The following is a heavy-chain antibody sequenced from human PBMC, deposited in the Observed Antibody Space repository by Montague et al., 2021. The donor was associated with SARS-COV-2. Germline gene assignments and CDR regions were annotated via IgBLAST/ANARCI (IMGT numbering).Heavy chain of an antibody. V-gene: IGHV2-70*01. D-gene: IGHD4-23*01. CDR1: GFSLSTSGMC. J-gene: IGHJ4*02. Sequence: PALVKPTQTLTLTCTFSGFSLSTSGMCASWIRQPPGKALEWLTLIDWDDDKYYSTPLKTRLTISKDTSKNQVVLTMTDMDPVDTATYYCARSYGTTVVTRAFDYWGQGTLVTVSS. CDR2: IDWDDDK. CDR3: ARSYGTTVVTRAFDY.